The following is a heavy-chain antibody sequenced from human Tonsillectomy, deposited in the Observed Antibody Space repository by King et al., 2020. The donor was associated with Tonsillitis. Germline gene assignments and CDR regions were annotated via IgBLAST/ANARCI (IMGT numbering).Heavy chain of an antibody. CDR1: GGSLNRYY. Sequence: VKLQQWGAGLLKPSETLSLTCTVYGGSLNRYYWTWIRHPPGRGLEWVVHISHRGTTNYNPPLKSRFTMSVDTSKNQFSLRLNSVTAADTAVSYCAGGLVYPGNKYSMEVGGKGTTVTVSS. CDR3: AGGLVYPGNKYSMEV. V-gene: IGHV4-34*01. CDR2: ISHRGTT. D-gene: IGHD1/OR15-1a*01. J-gene: IGHJ6*03.